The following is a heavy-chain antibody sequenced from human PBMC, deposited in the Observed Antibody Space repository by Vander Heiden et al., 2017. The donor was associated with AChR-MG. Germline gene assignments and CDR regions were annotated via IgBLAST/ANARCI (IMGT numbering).Heavy chain of an antibody. J-gene: IGHJ3*01. D-gene: IGHD3-9*01. CDR3: ARAAGYYRANTFNL. CDR2: IFPGDSDT. V-gene: IGHV5-51*01. CDR1: GYTFTNFW. Sequence: EVQLVQSGAEVKQPGESLKISCKASGYTFTNFWIGWVRQMPGKGLEWMAIIFPGDSDTRYSPSFQGQVTISADKSLSTAYLQWDSLRASDTAMYFCARAAGYYRANTFNLWGQGTMVTVS.